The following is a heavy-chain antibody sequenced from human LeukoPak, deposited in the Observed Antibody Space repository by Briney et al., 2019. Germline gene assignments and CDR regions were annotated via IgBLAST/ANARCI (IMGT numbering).Heavy chain of an antibody. CDR3: ARVRVQSPRGWFDP. J-gene: IGHJ5*02. V-gene: IGHV4-39*07. CDR1: GGSTSSRSYY. CDR2: IYYTGST. Sequence: SETLSLTCTVSGGSTSSRSYYWGWIRQAPGKGLEWIGNIYYTGSTYNNPSLKSRVTVSLDTSKSQFSLKLNSVTAADTAVYYCARVRVQSPRGWFDPWGQGTLVTVSS.